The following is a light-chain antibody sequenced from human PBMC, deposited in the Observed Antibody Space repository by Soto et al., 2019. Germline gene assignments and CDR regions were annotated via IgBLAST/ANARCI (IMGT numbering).Light chain of an antibody. Sequence: QSVLTQPPSVSGTPGQRVTISCSGTSSNIGSHPINWYQQLPGTAPKLLIYSNNQRPSGVPDRFSGSKSGTSASLAISGLQSEDEADYYCAAWDDSLNGVVFGGGTQLTVL. J-gene: IGLJ2*01. CDR2: SNN. CDR3: AAWDDSLNGVV. CDR1: SSNIGSHP. V-gene: IGLV1-44*01.